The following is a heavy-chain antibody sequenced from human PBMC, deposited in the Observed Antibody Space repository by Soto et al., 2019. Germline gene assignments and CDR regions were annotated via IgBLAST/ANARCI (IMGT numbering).Heavy chain of an antibody. Sequence: GGSLRLSCAASGFTFSSYGMHWVRQAPGKGLEWVAVIWYDGSNKYYADSVKGRFTISRDNSKNTLYLQMNSLRAEDTAMYYCARDSNTPIAAAGTFYYYYGMDVWGQGTTVTVSS. J-gene: IGHJ6*02. CDR2: IWYDGSNK. V-gene: IGHV3-33*01. D-gene: IGHD6-13*01. CDR3: ARDSNTPIAAAGTFYYYYGMDV. CDR1: GFTFSSYG.